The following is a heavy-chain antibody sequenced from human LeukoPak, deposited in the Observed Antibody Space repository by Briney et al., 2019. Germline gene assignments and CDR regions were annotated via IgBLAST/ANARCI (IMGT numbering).Heavy chain of an antibody. J-gene: IGHJ4*02. Sequence: PGGSLRLSCAASGFTVSSNYMSWVRQAPGKGLEWVSAISGSGGSTYYADSVKGRFTISRDNSKNTLYLQMNSLRAEDTAVYYCAKGSARIRFDYWGQGTLVTVSS. V-gene: IGHV3-23*01. CDR2: ISGSGGST. CDR1: GFTVSSNY. CDR3: AKGSARIRFDY.